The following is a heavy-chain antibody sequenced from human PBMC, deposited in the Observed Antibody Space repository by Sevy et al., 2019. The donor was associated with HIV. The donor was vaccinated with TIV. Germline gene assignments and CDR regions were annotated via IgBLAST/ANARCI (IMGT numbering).Heavy chain of an antibody. CDR1: GGSINNYY. D-gene: IGHD6-6*01. V-gene: IGHV4-59*08. J-gene: IGHJ4*02. Sequence: SETLSLTCTVSGGSINNYYWSWIRQSPGKGLEWIGYISYSGTTNYNPSLNSRVTISVDTSKNQFSLKLSSVTAADTAVYYCARLRFWSSSSGSTNYFDYWGQGTLVTVSS. CDR2: ISYSGTT. CDR3: ARLRFWSSSSGSTNYFDY.